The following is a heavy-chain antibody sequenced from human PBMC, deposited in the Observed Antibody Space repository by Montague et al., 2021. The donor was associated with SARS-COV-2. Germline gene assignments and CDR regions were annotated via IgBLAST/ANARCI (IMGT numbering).Heavy chain of an antibody. D-gene: IGHD5-18*01. CDR1: GFSLGTSGMC. J-gene: IGHJ6*02. CDR2: IDWDDDK. Sequence: PALVKPTQTPTLTCTFSGFSLGTSGMCVSWIRQPPGKALEWLALIDWDDDKYYSTSLKTRLTISKDTSKNQVVLTMTNMDPVDTATYYCARIPVGGTAMDQYYYYYGMDVWGQGTTVTVSS. V-gene: IGHV2-70*01. CDR3: ARIPVGGTAMDQYYYYYGMDV.